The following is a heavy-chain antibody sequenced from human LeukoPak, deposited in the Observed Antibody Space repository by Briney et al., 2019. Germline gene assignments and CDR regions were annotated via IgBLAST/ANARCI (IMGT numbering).Heavy chain of an antibody. CDR2: IYSGGST. J-gene: IGHJ6*03. CDR3: ARCPRYCSGGSCYSNYYMDV. V-gene: IGHV3-66*02. D-gene: IGHD2-15*01. Sequence: RGSLRLSCAASGFTFSAYSMTWVRQAPGKGLEWVSVIYSGGSTYYADSVKGRFTISRDNSKNTLYLQMNSLRAEDTAVYYCARCPRYCSGGSCYSNYYMDVWGKGTTVTVSS. CDR1: GFTFSAYS.